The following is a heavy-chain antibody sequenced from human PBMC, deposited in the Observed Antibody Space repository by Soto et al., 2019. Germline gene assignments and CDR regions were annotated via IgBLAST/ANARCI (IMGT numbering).Heavy chain of an antibody. CDR1: GFTFSSYG. V-gene: IGHV3-33*01. D-gene: IGHD2-21*02. CDR2: IWYDGSNK. CDR3: ARDYMVTKRVLGY. Sequence: QVQLVESGGGVVQPGRSLRLSCAASGFTFSSYGMHWVRQAPGKGLEWVAVIWYDGSNKYYADSVKGRFTISRDNSKNTLYLQMNSLRAEDTAVYYCARDYMVTKRVLGYWRQGTLFTVSS. J-gene: IGHJ4*02.